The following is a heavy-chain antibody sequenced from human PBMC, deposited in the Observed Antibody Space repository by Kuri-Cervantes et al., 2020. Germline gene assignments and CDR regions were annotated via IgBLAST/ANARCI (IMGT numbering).Heavy chain of an antibody. V-gene: IGHV3-30-3*01. CDR2: ISYDGSNK. J-gene: IGHJ6*02. D-gene: IGHD3-9*01. CDR3: ARGWNYDILTGYDVYYYYGMDV. CDR1: GFTFSSYA. Sequence: GESLKISCAASGFTFSSYAMHWVRQAPGKGLEWVAVISYDGSNKYYADSVKGRFTISRDNSKNTPYLQMNSLRAKDTAVYYCARGWNYDILTGYDVYYYYGMDVWGQGTTVTVSS.